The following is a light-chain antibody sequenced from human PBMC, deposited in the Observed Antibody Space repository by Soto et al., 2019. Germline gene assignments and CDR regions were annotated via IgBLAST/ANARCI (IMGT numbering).Light chain of an antibody. J-gene: IGLJ2*01. CDR1: SGHSSYA. CDR3: QSFDSHVLGLL. CDR2: VNSDGSH. Sequence: QPVLTQSPSASASLGASVKLTCTLSSGHSSYAIAWHQQQPEKGPRYLMKVNSDGSHIKGDGIPDRFSGSSSGPERYLSISSLQSEDEADYYCQSFDSHVLGLLFGVGTKLTVL. V-gene: IGLV4-69*01.